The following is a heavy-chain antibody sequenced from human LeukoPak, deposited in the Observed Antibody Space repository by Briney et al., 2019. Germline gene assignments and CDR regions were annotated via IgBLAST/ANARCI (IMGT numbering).Heavy chain of an antibody. CDR2: ISSSSTI. CDR3: ARDRLITIFGRTPYGGFDP. V-gene: IGHV3-48*04. CDR1: GFTFSSYS. Sequence: GGSLRLSCAASGFTFSSYSMNWVRQAPGKGLEWVSYISSSSTIYYADSVKGRFTISRDNAKNSLYLQMNSLRAEDTAVYYCARDRLITIFGRTPYGGFDPWGQGTLVTVSS. D-gene: IGHD3-3*01. J-gene: IGHJ5*02.